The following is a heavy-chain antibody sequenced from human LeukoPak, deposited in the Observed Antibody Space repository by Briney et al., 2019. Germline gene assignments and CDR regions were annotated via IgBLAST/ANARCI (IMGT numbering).Heavy chain of an antibody. CDR3: ARDSELKVGGSFDY. V-gene: IGHV3-33*01. CDR1: GFTFSNYG. Sequence: PGGSLRLSCTGSGFTFSNYGMHWVRQAPNKGLEWVAIIWYDGSNQYYADSVKGRFTVSRDSSKNTMYLQMDSLRAEDTAVYYCARDSELKVGGSFDYWGQGTLVTVSS. D-gene: IGHD3-16*01. CDR2: IWYDGSNQ. J-gene: IGHJ4*02.